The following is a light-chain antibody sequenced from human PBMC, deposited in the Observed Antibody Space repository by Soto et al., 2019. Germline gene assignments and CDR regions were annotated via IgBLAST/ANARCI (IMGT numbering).Light chain of an antibody. J-gene: IGLJ1*01. V-gene: IGLV1-40*01. CDR1: SSNIGAGYD. CDR3: QSYDSSLSGWV. CDR2: SNS. Sequence: QSALTQPPSVSGAPVHRVTISCTGSSSNIGAGYDVHWYQQLPGTAPKLLIYSNSNRPSGVPDRFSGSKSGTAASLAITGLQAEDEADYYCQSYDSSLSGWVFGTGTKVTVL.